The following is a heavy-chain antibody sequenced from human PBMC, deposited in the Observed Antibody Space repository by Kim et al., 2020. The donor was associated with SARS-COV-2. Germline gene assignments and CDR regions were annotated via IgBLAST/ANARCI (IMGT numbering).Heavy chain of an antibody. Sequence: SETLSLTCAVYGGSFSGYYWSWIRQPPGKGLEWIGEINHSGSTNYNPSLKSRVTISVDTSKNQFSLKLSSVTAADTAVYYCARVRYSSSWMDAFVIWGQG. V-gene: IGHV4-34*01. D-gene: IGHD6-13*01. J-gene: IGHJ3*02. CDR2: INHSGST. CDR1: GGSFSGYY. CDR3: ARVRYSSSWMDAFVI.